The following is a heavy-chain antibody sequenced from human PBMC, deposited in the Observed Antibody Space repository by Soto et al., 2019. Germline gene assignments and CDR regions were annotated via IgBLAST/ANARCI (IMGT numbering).Heavy chain of an antibody. Sequence: TSETLSLTCTVSGGSISSSSYYWGWIRQPPGKGLEWIGSIYYSGGTYYNPSLKSRVTISVDTSKNQFSLKLSSVTAADTAVYYCARLELGYSSGWGPGGHWLDPWGQGTLVTVSS. J-gene: IGHJ5*02. CDR1: GGSISSSSYY. CDR2: IYYSGGT. V-gene: IGHV4-39*01. CDR3: ARLELGYSSGWGPGGHWLDP. D-gene: IGHD6-19*01.